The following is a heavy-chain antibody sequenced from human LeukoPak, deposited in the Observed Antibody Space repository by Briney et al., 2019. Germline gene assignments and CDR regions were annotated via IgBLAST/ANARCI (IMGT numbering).Heavy chain of an antibody. V-gene: IGHV4-34*01. Sequence: SETLSLTCTVSGGSISSYYWSWIRQPPGKGLEWIGEINHSGSTNYNPSLKSRVTISVDTSKNQFSLKLSSVTAADTAVYYCARSPIYCSGGSCYGYRRGYYFDYWGQGTLVTVSS. CDR2: INHSGST. J-gene: IGHJ4*02. D-gene: IGHD2-15*01. CDR1: GGSISSYY. CDR3: ARSPIYCSGGSCYGYRRGYYFDY.